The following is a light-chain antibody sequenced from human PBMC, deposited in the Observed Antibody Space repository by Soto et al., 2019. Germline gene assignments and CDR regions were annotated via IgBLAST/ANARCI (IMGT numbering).Light chain of an antibody. Sequence: QSVLTQPPSASGSPGQSVTISCTGTSSDVGGYNYVSWCQQHPGKAPKLMIYDVSKRPSGVPDRFSGSKSGNTASLTVSGLQAEDEADYYCSSYAGSNNYVFGTGTKVTVL. J-gene: IGLJ1*01. CDR3: SSYAGSNNYV. V-gene: IGLV2-8*01. CDR2: DVS. CDR1: SSDVGGYNY.